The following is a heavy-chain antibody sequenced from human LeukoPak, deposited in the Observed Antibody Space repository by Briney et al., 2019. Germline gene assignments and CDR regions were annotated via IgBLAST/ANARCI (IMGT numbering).Heavy chain of an antibody. CDR1: GFTFDDYA. CDR2: ISWNSGSI. V-gene: IGHV3-9*01. D-gene: IGHD6-19*01. Sequence: PGGFLRLSCAASGFTFDDYAMHWVRQAPGKGLEWVSGISWNSGSIGYADSVKGRFTISRDNAKNSLYLQMNSLRAEDTALYYCAKDIGAVAADAIDYWGQGTLVTVSS. CDR3: AKDIGAVAADAIDY. J-gene: IGHJ4*02.